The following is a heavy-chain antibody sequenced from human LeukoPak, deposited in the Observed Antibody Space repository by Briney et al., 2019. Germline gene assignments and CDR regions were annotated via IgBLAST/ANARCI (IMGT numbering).Heavy chain of an antibody. CDR1: GFTFSSYG. CDR3: ARGSLFLHIVRHNWFDP. V-gene: IGHV3-48*01. J-gene: IGHJ5*02. Sequence: GGSLRLSCAASGFTFSSYGMTWVRQAPGKGLEWVSYISSSSSTIYYADSVKGRFTISRDNAKNSLYLQMNSLRAEDTAVYYCARGSLFLHIVRHNWFDPWGQGTLVTVSS. CDR2: ISSSSSTI. D-gene: IGHD5-12*01.